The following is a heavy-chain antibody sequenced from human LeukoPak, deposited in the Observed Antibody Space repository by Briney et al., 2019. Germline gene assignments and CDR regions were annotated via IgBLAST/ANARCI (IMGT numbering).Heavy chain of an antibody. CDR3: ARDVGGVINSLDY. Sequence: TGGSLRLSCAASGVTFSSYAMHWIRQAQGKGLERVAVISYEGSNKYYADSVKDRFTISRDNSKNTLYLQMNSLRAEDTAVYYCARDVGGVINSLDYWGQGTLVTVSS. CDR1: GVTFSSYA. J-gene: IGHJ4*02. D-gene: IGHD3-10*01. V-gene: IGHV3-30*04. CDR2: ISYEGSNK.